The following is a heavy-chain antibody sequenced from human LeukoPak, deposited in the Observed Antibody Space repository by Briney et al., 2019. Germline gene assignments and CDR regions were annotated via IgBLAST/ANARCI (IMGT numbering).Heavy chain of an antibody. Sequence: ASVKVSCKASGYTFTNYDINWVRQATGQGVEWMGWISAYNGNTNYAQKLQGRVTMTTDTSTSTAYMELRSLRSDDTAVYYCARDYNDYGDYTGYGMDVWGQGTTVTVSS. CDR3: ARDYNDYGDYTGYGMDV. D-gene: IGHD4-17*01. CDR2: ISAYNGNT. V-gene: IGHV1-18*01. J-gene: IGHJ6*02. CDR1: GYTFTNYD.